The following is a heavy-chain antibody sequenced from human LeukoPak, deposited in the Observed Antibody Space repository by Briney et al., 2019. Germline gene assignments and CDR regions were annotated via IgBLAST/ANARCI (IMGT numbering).Heavy chain of an antibody. CDR1: GFTLSSSA. CDR2: ISYDGSNK. V-gene: IGHV3-30-3*01. D-gene: IGHD5-18*01. CDR3: ARDGYGLETPRVSTIFDY. J-gene: IGHJ4*02. Sequence: GGSLRLSCAASGFTLSSSAMHWVRQAPGKGLEWVAVISYDGSNKYYAGSVKGRFTISRDNSKNTLYLQMNSLRAEDTAVYYCARDGYGLETPRVSTIFDYWGQGTLVTVSS.